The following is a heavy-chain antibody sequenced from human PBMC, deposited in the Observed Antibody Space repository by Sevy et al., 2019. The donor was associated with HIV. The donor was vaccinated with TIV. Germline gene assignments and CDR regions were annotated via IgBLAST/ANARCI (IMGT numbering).Heavy chain of an antibody. CDR2: ISWDGGST. CDR1: GFTFDDYA. J-gene: IGHJ6*02. Sequence: GGSLRLSCAASGFTFDDYAMHWVRQAPGKGLEWVSLISWDGGSTYYADSVKGRFTISGDNSKNSLYLQMNSLRAEDTALYYCAKDFSSGSPHYYYGMDVWGQGTTVTVSS. CDR3: AKDFSSGSPHYYYGMDV. D-gene: IGHD6-19*01. V-gene: IGHV3-43D*03.